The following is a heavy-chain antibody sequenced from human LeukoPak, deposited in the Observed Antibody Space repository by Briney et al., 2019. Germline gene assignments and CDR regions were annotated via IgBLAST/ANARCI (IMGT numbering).Heavy chain of an antibody. V-gene: IGHV1-2*02. J-gene: IGHJ4*02. D-gene: IGHD6-19*01. CDR3: ASHLKQIAEAVFDY. Sequence: ASVKVSCTASGYTFIGYSMHWVRQAPGQGLEWMGWINPYSGATTYAQKFQGRVTMTRDTSISTAYMELSSLRSDDKAVYYCASHLKQIAEAVFDYWGQGTLVTVSS. CDR1: GYTFIGYS. CDR2: INPYSGAT.